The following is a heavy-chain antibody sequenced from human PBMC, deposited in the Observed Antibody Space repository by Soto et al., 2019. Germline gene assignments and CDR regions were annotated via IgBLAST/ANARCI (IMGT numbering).Heavy chain of an antibody. Sequence: PGGSLRLSCAASGFTFSSYAMSWVRQAPGKGLEWVSAISGSGGSTYYADSVKGRFTISRDNSKNTLYLQMNSLRAEDTAVYYCAKDPGDYVVLNWFDPWGQGTLVTVSS. V-gene: IGHV3-23*01. D-gene: IGHD4-17*01. CDR3: AKDPGDYVVLNWFDP. CDR2: ISGSGGST. CDR1: GFTFSSYA. J-gene: IGHJ5*02.